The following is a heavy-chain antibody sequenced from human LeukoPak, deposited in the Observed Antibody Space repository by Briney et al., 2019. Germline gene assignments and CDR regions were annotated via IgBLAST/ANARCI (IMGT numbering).Heavy chain of an antibody. Sequence: GGSLRLSCAASGFTFSSYGVHWVRQAPGKGLEWVAVISYDGSNKYYADSVKGRFTISRDNSKNTLYLQMNSLRAEDTAVYYCAKAQQLAPFDYWGQGTLVTVSS. CDR2: ISYDGSNK. V-gene: IGHV3-30*18. D-gene: IGHD6-13*01. CDR1: GFTFSSYG. CDR3: AKAQQLAPFDY. J-gene: IGHJ4*02.